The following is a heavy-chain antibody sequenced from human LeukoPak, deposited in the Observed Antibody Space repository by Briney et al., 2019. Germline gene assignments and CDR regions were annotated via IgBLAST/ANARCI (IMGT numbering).Heavy chain of an antibody. Sequence: GGSLRLSCAASGFVFSSHWMSWVRQAPGMGLEWVSNIKQDGSEKYFVDSVKGRFTISRDNTQNSLFLQMNSLRGEDTAVYYCARGGYNWNDGDYWGQGTLVTVSS. V-gene: IGHV3-7*01. D-gene: IGHD1-20*01. CDR2: IKQDGSEK. CDR1: GFVFSSHW. J-gene: IGHJ4*02. CDR3: ARGGYNWNDGDY.